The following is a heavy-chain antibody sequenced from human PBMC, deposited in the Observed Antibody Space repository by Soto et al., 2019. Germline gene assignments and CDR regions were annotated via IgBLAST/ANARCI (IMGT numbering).Heavy chain of an antibody. CDR2: IYYSGNT. CDR1: GGSVSSGDYY. CDR3: ALIPVDTSMICWLVF. J-gene: IGHJ5*01. D-gene: IGHD5-18*01. V-gene: IGHV4-61*08. Sequence: SETLSLTCTVSGGSVSSGDYYWSWIRQPPGKGLEWIGYIYYSGNTNYNPSLKSRVIISVDTSKNLFSLKLTSVTAADTAVYYCALIPVDTSMICWLVFWGQGTLV.